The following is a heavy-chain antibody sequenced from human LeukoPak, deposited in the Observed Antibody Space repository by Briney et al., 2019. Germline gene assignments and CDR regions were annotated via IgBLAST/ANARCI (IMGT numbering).Heavy chain of an antibody. CDR2: IYYSGST. CDR3: ARFPYYYGMDV. V-gene: IGHV4-39*01. Sequence: PSETLSLTCTVSGGSISSSSYYWGWIRQPPGKGLEWIGSIYYSGSTYYNPSLKSRVTISVDTSKNQFSLKLSSVTAADTAVYYCARFPYYYGMDVWSQGTTVTVSS. CDR1: GGSISSSSYY. J-gene: IGHJ6*02.